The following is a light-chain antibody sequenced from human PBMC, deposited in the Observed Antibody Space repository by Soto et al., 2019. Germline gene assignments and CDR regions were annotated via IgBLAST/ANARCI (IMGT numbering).Light chain of an antibody. Sequence: QSALTQPPSASGSPGQSVTISCSGTSNDLGGFNYVSWYQQHPGKAPKLIIYEVTERPSGVPDRFSGSKSGNTASLTVSGLQAEDEDDYYWSSYGGYDNLVFGGGTKVTVL. J-gene: IGLJ2*01. V-gene: IGLV2-8*01. CDR3: SSYGGYDNLV. CDR2: EVT. CDR1: SNDLGGFNY.